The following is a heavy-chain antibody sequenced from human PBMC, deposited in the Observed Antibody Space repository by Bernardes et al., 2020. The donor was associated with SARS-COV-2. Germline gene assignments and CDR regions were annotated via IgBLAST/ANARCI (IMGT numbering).Heavy chain of an antibody. CDR1: GGTFSSYA. CDR2: IIPIFGTA. CDR3: ARDQPFLEWLLPDYYYGMDV. D-gene: IGHD3-3*01. V-gene: IGHV1-69*13. Sequence: SVKVSCKASGGTFSSYAISWVRQAPGQGLEWMGGIIPIFGTANYAQKFQGRVTITADESTSTAYMELSSLRSEDTAVYYCARDQPFLEWLLPDYYYGMDVWGQGTTVTVSS. J-gene: IGHJ6*02.